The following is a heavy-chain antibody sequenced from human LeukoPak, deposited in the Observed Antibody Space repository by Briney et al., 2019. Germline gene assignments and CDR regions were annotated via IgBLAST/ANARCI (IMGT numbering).Heavy chain of an antibody. J-gene: IGHJ3*02. CDR1: GFTFSSYD. Sequence: GGSLRLSCAASGFTFSSYDMHWVRQATGKGLEWVSAIGTAGDTYYPGSVKGRFTISRENAKNSLYLQMNSLRAGDTAVYYCARYSSGFDAFDIWGQGTMVTVSS. CDR3: ARYSSGFDAFDI. V-gene: IGHV3-13*01. CDR2: IGTAGDT. D-gene: IGHD6-19*01.